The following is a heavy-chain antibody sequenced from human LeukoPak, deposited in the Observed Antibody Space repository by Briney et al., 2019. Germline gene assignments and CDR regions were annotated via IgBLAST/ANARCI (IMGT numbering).Heavy chain of an antibody. CDR3: ARHFDRDGYKSNAFDI. CDR2: MYYSGST. V-gene: IGHV4-39*01. J-gene: IGHJ3*02. D-gene: IGHD5-24*01. CDR1: GGSFSSSSYY. Sequence: PSETLSLTXTVSGGSFSSSSYYWGWIRQPPGKGLERIGSMYYSGSTYYNASLRSRVTISVDTSKNQFSLKLSSVTAADTAVYYCARHFDRDGYKSNAFDIWGQGTMVTVSS.